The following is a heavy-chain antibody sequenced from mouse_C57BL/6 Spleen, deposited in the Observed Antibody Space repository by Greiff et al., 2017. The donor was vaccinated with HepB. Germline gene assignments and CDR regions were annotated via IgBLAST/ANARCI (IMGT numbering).Heavy chain of an antibody. J-gene: IGHJ4*01. CDR2: IYPGDGDT. D-gene: IGHD6-1*01. Sequence: VQLQQSGAELVKPGASVKISCKASGYAFSSYWMNWVKQRPGKGLEWIGQIYPGDGDTNYNGKFKGKAKLTADKSSSTAYMQLSSLTSEDSAVYFCARNSHYYAMDYWGQGTSVTVSS. CDR1: GYAFSSYW. V-gene: IGHV1-80*01. CDR3: ARNSHYYAMDY.